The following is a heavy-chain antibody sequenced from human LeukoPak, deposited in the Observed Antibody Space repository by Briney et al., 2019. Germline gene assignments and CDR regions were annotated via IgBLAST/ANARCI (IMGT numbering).Heavy chain of an antibody. Sequence: GGSLRLSCEVSGFNFNDYSMHWVRQAPGKGLEWVASITSTSRTIFYADSVQGRFIISRDNAKKTVSLEMNSLRGEDAALYYCARDFPDNSLFGLWGRGTLVSVSS. CDR2: ITSTSRTI. CDR3: ARDFPDNSLFGL. J-gene: IGHJ4*02. CDR1: GFNFNDYS. D-gene: IGHD5-24*01. V-gene: IGHV3-69-1*02.